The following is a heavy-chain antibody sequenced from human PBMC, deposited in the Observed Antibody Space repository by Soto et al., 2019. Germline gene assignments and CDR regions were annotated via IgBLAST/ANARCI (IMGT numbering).Heavy chain of an antibody. Sequence: QVQLVESGGGVVQPGRSLRLSCAASGFTFSSYAMHWVRQAPGKGLEWVAVISYDGSNKYYADSVKGRFTISRDNSKNTLYLQMNSLRAEDTAVYYCARDIAYYGSGSYYKGVDYYYYGMDVWGQGTTVTVSS. D-gene: IGHD3-10*01. CDR2: ISYDGSNK. CDR1: GFTFSSYA. CDR3: ARDIAYYGSGSYYKGVDYYYYGMDV. V-gene: IGHV3-30-3*01. J-gene: IGHJ6*02.